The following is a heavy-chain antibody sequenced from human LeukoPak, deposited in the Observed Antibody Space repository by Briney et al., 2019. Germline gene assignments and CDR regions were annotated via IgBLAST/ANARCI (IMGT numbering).Heavy chain of an antibody. J-gene: IGHJ5*02. CDR2: INSDSGST. CDR3: ARNFDMKGFDP. V-gene: IGHV1-2*02. Sequence: ASVKVSCKASGYTITGYYMNWVRQAPGQGLEWMGWINSDSGSTKYAQKFQGRVTMTRDTSITTVYMDLTRLTSDDTAVYYCARNFDMKGFDPWGQGTLVTVSS. CDR1: GYTITGYY. D-gene: IGHD3-9*01.